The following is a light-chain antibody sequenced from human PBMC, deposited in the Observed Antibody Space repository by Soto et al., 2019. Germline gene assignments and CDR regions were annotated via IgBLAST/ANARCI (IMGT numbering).Light chain of an antibody. CDR1: SSDVGPYNL. Sequence: ALTQPASVSGSPGQSITISCTGSSSDVGPYNLVSWYQHHPGKAPKLMISEVVKRPSGVSNRFSGSKSGNTASLTISGLQAEDEADYYCCSYAGSSMFVFGGGTKLTVL. CDR2: EVV. V-gene: IGLV2-23*02. CDR3: CSYAGSSMFV. J-gene: IGLJ2*01.